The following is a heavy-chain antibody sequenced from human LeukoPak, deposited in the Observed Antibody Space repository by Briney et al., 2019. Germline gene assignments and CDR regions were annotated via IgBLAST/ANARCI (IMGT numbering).Heavy chain of an antibody. V-gene: IGHV3-30*03. CDR1: GFTFSSYG. Sequence: GGSLRLSCAASGFTFSSYGMHWVRQAPGKGLEWVAVISYDGSNKYYADSVKGRFTISRDNAKNSLYLQMNSLKVEDTAIYCCARDNWVDCWGQGTLVTVSS. J-gene: IGHJ5*01. CDR2: ISYDGSNK. CDR3: ARDNWVDC.